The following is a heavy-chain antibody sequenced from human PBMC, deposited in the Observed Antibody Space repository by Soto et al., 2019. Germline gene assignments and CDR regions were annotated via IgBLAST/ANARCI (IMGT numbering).Heavy chain of an antibody. V-gene: IGHV3-53*01. CDR1: GFTVSSNY. D-gene: IGHD3-10*02. CDR3: ARGITMFLFDP. Sequence: EVQLVESGGGLIQPGGSLRLSCAASGFTVSSNYMSWVRQAPGKGLEWVSVIYSGGSTYYADSVKGRFTISRDNSKHTLYLQMNSLRAEATAVYYCARGITMFLFDPWGQGTLVTVSS. J-gene: IGHJ5*02. CDR2: IYSGGST.